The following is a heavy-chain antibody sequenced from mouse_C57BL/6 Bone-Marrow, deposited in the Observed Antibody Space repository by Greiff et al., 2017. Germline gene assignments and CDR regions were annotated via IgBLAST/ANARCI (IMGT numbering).Heavy chain of an antibody. Sequence: EVKLVESGGGLVKPGGSLKLSCAASGFTFSSYAMSWVRQTPEKRLDWVATISDGGSYTYYPDNVKGRFTISRDNAKNNLYLQMSHLKSEDTAMYYCARAWRWLPWYFDVWGTGTTVTVSS. J-gene: IGHJ1*03. CDR2: ISDGGSYT. CDR1: GFTFSSYA. D-gene: IGHD2-3*01. CDR3: ARAWRWLPWYFDV. V-gene: IGHV5-4*03.